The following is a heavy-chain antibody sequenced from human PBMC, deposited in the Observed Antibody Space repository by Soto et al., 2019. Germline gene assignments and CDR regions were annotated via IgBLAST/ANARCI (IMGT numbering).Heavy chain of an antibody. Sequence: PGESLKISCKGSGYSFTSYWIGWVRQMHGKGLEWMGIIYPGDSDTRYSPSFQGQVTISADKSISTAYLQWSSLKASDTAMYYCARHEEGRNYDISDWPPAYWGQGTLVTVSS. CDR2: IYPGDSDT. CDR3: ARHEEGRNYDISDWPPAY. J-gene: IGHJ4*02. V-gene: IGHV5-51*01. D-gene: IGHD3-9*01. CDR1: GYSFTSYW.